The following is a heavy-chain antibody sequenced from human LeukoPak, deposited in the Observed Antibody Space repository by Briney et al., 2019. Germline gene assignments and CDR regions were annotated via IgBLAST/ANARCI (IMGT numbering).Heavy chain of an antibody. V-gene: IGHV3-21*01. CDR3: AKGLMRGVVTAVGI. D-gene: IGHD2-21*02. CDR1: GFTFSSYS. CDR2: ISSSSSYI. Sequence: GGSLRLSCAASGFTFSSYSMNWVRQAPGKGLEWVSSISSSSSYIYYADSVKGRFTISRDNAKNSLYLQMISLRAEDTAVYYCAKGLMRGVVTAVGIWGQGTMVTVSS. J-gene: IGHJ3*02.